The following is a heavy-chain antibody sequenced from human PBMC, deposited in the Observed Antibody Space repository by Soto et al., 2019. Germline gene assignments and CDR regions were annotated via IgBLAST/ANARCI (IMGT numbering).Heavy chain of an antibody. CDR1: GGSFSGYY. D-gene: IGHD3-10*01. V-gene: IGHV4-34*01. CDR2: INHSGST. J-gene: IGHJ6*03. Sequence: QVQLQQWGAGLLKPSETLSLTCAVYGGSFSGYYWSWIRQPPGKGLEWIGEINHSGSTNYNPSLKSRVTISVDTSKNQFSLMLSSVTAADTAVYYCARALAQWFGEKRRYYYYMDVWGKGTTVTVSS. CDR3: ARALAQWFGEKRRYYYYMDV.